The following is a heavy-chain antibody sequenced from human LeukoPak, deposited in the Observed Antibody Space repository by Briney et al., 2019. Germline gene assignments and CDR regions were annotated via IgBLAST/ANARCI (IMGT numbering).Heavy chain of an antibody. CDR1: GFTFSSYG. V-gene: IGHV3-30*02. D-gene: IGHD6-19*01. CDR3: ASRHSGWYTT. Sequence: PGGSLRLSCAASGFTFSSYGMHWVRQAPGKGLEWVAFIRYDGSNKYYADSVKGRFTISRDNSKNTLYLQMSSLRSEDTAVYYCASRHSGWYTTWGQGTLVTVSS. J-gene: IGHJ5*02. CDR2: IRYDGSNK.